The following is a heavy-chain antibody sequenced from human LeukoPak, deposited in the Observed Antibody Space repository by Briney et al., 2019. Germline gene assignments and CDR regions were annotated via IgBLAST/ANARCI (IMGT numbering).Heavy chain of an antibody. CDR3: ARGRPHGNDY. D-gene: IGHD4-23*01. Sequence: GGSLRLSCAASGFTFNAFGMNWVRQAPGKGLVWVSRIASDGSSTTYADSVKGRFSISRDNAKNTLYLQMNSLRVEDTAVYYCARGRPHGNDYWGQGTLVTVPS. CDR1: GFTFNAFG. CDR2: IASDGSST. V-gene: IGHV3-74*01. J-gene: IGHJ4*02.